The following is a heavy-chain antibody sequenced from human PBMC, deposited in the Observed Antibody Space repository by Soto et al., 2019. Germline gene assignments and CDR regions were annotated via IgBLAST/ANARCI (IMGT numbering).Heavy chain of an antibody. CDR1: GGSITNYY. Sequence: QVQLQESGPGLVKPSETLSLTCTVSGGSITNYYCSWFRQPPGKGLEWIGYINYDGYSAYNLSLKRRVTLSMDASKTQFSLMLEFVTATATAVYYCARHGFGPLHGLVDVWGPGTTVIVSS. D-gene: IGHD3-10*01. V-gene: IGHV4-59*08. J-gene: IGHJ6*02. CDR3: ARHGFGPLHGLVDV. CDR2: INYDGYS.